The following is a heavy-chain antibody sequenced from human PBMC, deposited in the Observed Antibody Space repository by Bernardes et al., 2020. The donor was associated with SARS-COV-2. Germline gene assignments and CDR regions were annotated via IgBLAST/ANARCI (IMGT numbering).Heavy chain of an antibody. D-gene: IGHD3-10*01. V-gene: IGHV4-4*07. CDR3: ARGGVGTTPHTHFDY. Sequence: TLSLTCTVSGGSISSYYWNWIRQPAGKGLEWIGRIHISGNTIYNPSLKSRVTMSMDTSKNQLSLNLSSMTAADTAVYYCARGGVGTTPHTHFDYWGQGTLVTVSS. J-gene: IGHJ4*02. CDR2: IHISGNT. CDR1: GGSISSYY.